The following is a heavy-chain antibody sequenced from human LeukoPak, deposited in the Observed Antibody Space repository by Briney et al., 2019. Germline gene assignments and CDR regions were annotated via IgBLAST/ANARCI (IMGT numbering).Heavy chain of an antibody. V-gene: IGHV3-23*01. CDR2: ISRSGDIT. CDR3: AKGFGSGSFDY. D-gene: IGHD3-10*01. J-gene: IGHJ4*02. Sequence: GGSLRLSCAASGFTFSSYTLSWVRQGPGKGLEWVSVISRSGDITYYADSVKGRFTISRDNSKNTLYLQMNSLRAEDTAVYYCAKGFGSGSFDYWGQGTLVTVSS. CDR1: GFTFSSYT.